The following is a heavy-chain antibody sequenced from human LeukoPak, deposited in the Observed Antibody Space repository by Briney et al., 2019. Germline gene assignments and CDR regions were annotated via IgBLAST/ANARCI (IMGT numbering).Heavy chain of an antibody. CDR2: FDPEDGET. J-gene: IGHJ4*02. V-gene: IGHV1-24*01. CDR3: ATVNGDCGGDCYSD. CDR1: GYTFTSYG. D-gene: IGHD2-21*02. Sequence: GASVKVSCKASGYTFTSYGISWVRQAPGQGLEWMGGFDPEDGETIYAQKFQGRVTMTEDTSTDTAYMELSSLRSEDTAVYYCATVNGDCGGDCYSDWGQGTLVTVSS.